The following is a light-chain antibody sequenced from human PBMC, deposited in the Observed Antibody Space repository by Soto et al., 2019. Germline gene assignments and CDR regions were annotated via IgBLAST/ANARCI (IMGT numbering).Light chain of an antibody. CDR3: TQNNTWPPPPP. V-gene: IGKV3-15*01. CDR2: GAS. Sequence: EIVMTQSPATLSVSPGERATLSCRASQSVSSNLAWYQQKPGQAPRLLIYGASTRATGIPARFSGSGSGTESTLTISSLQSEDFAVYYCTQNNTWPPPPPSGGGTKVRSN. J-gene: IGKJ4*01. CDR1: QSVSSN.